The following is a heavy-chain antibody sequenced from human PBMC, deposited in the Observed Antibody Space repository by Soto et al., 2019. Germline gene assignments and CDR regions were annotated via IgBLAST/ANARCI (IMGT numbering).Heavy chain of an antibody. CDR2: ISAYNGNT. D-gene: IGHD1-26*01. V-gene: IGHV1-18*01. Sequence: PVRVSCKASGYTFASYGISWVRQAPGQGLEWMGWISAYNGNTNYAQKLQGRVTMTTDTSTSTAYMELRSLRSDATPAYYCARARGSSYWFDRWGQGSLVTVGS. CDR1: GYTFASYG. J-gene: IGHJ5*02. CDR3: ARARGSSYWFDR.